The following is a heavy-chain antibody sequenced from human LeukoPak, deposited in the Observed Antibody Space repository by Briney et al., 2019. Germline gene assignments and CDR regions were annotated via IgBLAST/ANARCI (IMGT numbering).Heavy chain of an antibody. Sequence: GGSLRLSCAASGFTFSSYGMSWVRQAPGKGLEWVSYISSSGSTMYYADSVKGRFTISRDNARNSLYLQMNSLRADDSAVYYCARDQTGTTGYFDFWGQGILVTVSS. D-gene: IGHD1-1*01. J-gene: IGHJ4*02. V-gene: IGHV3-48*04. CDR3: ARDQTGTTGYFDF. CDR1: GFTFSSYG. CDR2: ISSSGSTM.